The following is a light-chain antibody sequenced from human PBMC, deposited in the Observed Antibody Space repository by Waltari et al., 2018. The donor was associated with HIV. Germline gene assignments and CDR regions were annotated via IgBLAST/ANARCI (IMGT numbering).Light chain of an antibody. J-gene: IGLJ3*02. V-gene: IGLV3-1*01. CDR2: EDN. CDR3: QAWDRNTVV. Sequence: SYDLTQSPSVSVSPGQTARLTCSGDDLWAKEVCWYHQKSGQSPVLVMYEDNKRPSGIPERFSGSKSGNTATLTISGTQAMDEADYYCQAWDRNTVVFGGGTKLTVL. CDR1: DLWAKE.